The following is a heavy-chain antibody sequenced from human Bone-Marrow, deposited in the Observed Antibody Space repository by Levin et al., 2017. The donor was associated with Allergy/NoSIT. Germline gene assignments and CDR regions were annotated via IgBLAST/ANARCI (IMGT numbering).Heavy chain of an antibody. J-gene: IGHJ4*02. CDR1: GYSFTSYW. D-gene: IGHD3-22*01. Sequence: GESLKISCKGSGYSFTSYWIAWVRQVPGKGLEWVGIIYPGDSDTRYSPSFQGRVTISADRSVSTAYLQWSSLQASDTAMYYCARRLRTYYDSTDYTDWGQGTLVTVSS. V-gene: IGHV5-51*01. CDR3: ARRLRTYYDSTDYTD. CDR2: IYPGDSDT.